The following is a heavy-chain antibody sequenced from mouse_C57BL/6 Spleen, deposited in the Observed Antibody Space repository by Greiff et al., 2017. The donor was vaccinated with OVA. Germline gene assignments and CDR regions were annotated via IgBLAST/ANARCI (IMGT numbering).Heavy chain of an antibody. V-gene: IGHV10-3*01. CDR3: VRTAQGTYAMDY. J-gene: IGHJ4*01. CDR1: GFTFNTYA. CDR2: IRSKSSNYET. Sequence: EVQLVESGAGLVQPKGSLTLSCSASGFTFNTYAMHWVRQAPRKGLEWVARIRSKSSNYETYYADSVKDRFTIYRDDSQSMLYLQMNNLKTEDTAMYYCVRTAQGTYAMDYWGQGTSVTVSS. D-gene: IGHD3-2*02.